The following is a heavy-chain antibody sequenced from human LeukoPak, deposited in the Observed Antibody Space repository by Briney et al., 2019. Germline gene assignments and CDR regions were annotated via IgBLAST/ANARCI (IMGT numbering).Heavy chain of an antibody. V-gene: IGHV4-39*01. Sequence: PSETLSLTCTVSGGSISSSSYYWGWIRQPPGKGLEWIGSIYYSGSTYYNPSLKSRVTISVDTSKNQFSLKLSSVTAADTAVYYCARAHLSSCSSTSCWLYYYDSSGGGFDYWGQGTLVTVSS. D-gene: IGHD3-22*01. CDR1: GGSISSSSYY. J-gene: IGHJ4*02. CDR3: ARAHLSSCSSTSCWLYYYDSSGGGFDY. CDR2: IYYSGST.